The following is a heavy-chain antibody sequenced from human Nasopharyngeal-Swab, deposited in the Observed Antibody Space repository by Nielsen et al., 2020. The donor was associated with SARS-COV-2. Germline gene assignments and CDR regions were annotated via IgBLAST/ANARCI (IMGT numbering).Heavy chain of an antibody. J-gene: IGHJ5*02. Sequence: GESLKISCVASGFTFNDVGMHWVRQAPGKGLEWVGRIKSKVDGGRTDHAAPVKDRFIISRDDSKNMLYVQMNSLRTEDTAVYYCSTNKYRSGDDRWGQGTLVTVSS. D-gene: IGHD3-3*01. V-gene: IGHV3-15*01. CDR3: STNKYRSGDDR. CDR2: IKSKVDGGRT. CDR1: GFTFNDVG.